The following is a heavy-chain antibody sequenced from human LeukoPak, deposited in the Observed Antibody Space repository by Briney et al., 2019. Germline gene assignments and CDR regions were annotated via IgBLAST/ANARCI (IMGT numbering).Heavy chain of an antibody. CDR1: GYTFTGYY. CDR2: INPNSGGT. Sequence: ASVKVSCKASGYTFTGYYMHWVRQAPGQGLEWMGWINPNSGGTNYAQKFQDRVTMTRDTSISTAYMELSRLRSDDTAVYYCARGSPEWFNWFDPWGQGTLVTVSS. CDR3: ARGSPEWFNWFDP. V-gene: IGHV1-2*02. J-gene: IGHJ5*02. D-gene: IGHD3-3*01.